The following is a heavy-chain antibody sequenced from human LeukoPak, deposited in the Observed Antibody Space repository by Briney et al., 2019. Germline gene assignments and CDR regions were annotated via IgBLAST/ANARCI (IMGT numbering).Heavy chain of an antibody. CDR3: AWPGYYYDSSGYFI. J-gene: IGHJ4*02. CDR1: GFTFSSYW. CDR2: INSDGSST. Sequence: GGSLRLSCAASGFTFSSYWMHWVRQAPGKGLVWVSRINSDGSSTSYADSVKGRFTISRDNAKNTLYLQINSLRAEDTAVYYCAWPGYYYDSSGYFIWGQGTLVTVSS. V-gene: IGHV3-74*01. D-gene: IGHD3-22*01.